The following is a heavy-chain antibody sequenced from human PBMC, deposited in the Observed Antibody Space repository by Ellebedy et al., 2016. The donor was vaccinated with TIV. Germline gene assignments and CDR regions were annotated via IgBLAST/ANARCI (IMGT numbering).Heavy chain of an antibody. CDR1: GFTFSSYS. D-gene: IGHD4-17*01. J-gene: IGHJ4*02. CDR2: ISSSSSTI. CDR3: ASTGTRDYGDSHFDY. Sequence: GESLKISXAASGFTFSSYSMNWVRQAPGKGLEWVSYISSSSSTIYYADSVKGRFTISRDNAKNSLYLQMNSLRAEDTAVYYCASTGTRDYGDSHFDYWGQGTLVTVSS. V-gene: IGHV3-48*04.